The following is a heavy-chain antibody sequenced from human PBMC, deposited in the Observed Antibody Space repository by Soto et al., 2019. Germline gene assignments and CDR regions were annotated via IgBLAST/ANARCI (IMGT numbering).Heavy chain of an antibody. V-gene: IGHV6-1*01. J-gene: IGHJ6*03. CDR3: TAACSLQSSYMEV. CDR2: TYYRSRWYN. Sequence: SQTLSLTCAISGDSVASNSSAWNWIRQSPSRGLEWLGRTYYRSRWYNDYAVSVRSRITVNPDTSKNQFSLHLNSVTPADTAVYVCTAACSLQSSYMEVCDTGTTVTVSS. D-gene: IGHD6-13*01. CDR1: GDSVASNSSA.